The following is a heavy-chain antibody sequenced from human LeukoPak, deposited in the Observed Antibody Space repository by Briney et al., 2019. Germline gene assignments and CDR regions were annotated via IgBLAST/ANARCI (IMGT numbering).Heavy chain of an antibody. V-gene: IGHV4-59*01. D-gene: IGHD2-21*02. Sequence: PSETLSLTCTVSGGSISSYYWSWIRQPPGKGLEWIGYIYYSGSTNYNPSLKSRVTISADTSKNQFSLKLSSVTAADTAVYYCAGTVVTTVGLFDYWGQGTLVTVSS. J-gene: IGHJ4*02. CDR2: IYYSGST. CDR1: GGSISSYY. CDR3: AGTVVTTVGLFDY.